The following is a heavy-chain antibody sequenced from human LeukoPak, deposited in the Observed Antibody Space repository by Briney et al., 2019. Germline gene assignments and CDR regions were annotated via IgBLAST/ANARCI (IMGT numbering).Heavy chain of an antibody. CDR2: ISPTGSTT. Sequence: SGGSLRLSCAASGFSFSGHWMHWARQLPGKGLVWVSRISPTGSTTSYADSVKGRFTISRDNSKNTLFLQMNSLRAEDTAVYYCAKTYSGSYSDYFDYWGQGTLVTVSS. J-gene: IGHJ4*02. D-gene: IGHD1-26*01. V-gene: IGHV3-74*01. CDR3: AKTYSGSYSDYFDY. CDR1: GFSFSGHW.